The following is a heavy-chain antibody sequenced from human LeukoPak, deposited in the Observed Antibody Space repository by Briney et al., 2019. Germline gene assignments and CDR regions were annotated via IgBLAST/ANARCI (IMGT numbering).Heavy chain of an antibody. Sequence: ASVNVPCKVSGYTLTELSMHWVRQAPGKGLEWMGGFDPEDGETIYAQKFQGRVTMTEDTSTDTAYMELSSLRSEDTAVYYCATVGRYCSGGSCSTTSWFDPWGQGTLVTVSS. CDR2: FDPEDGET. D-gene: IGHD2-15*01. CDR3: ATVGRYCSGGSCSTTSWFDP. V-gene: IGHV1-24*01. J-gene: IGHJ5*02. CDR1: GYTLTELS.